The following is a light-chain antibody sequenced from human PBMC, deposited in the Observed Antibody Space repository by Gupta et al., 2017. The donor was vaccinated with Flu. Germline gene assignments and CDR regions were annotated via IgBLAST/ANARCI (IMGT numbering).Light chain of an antibody. Sequence: PSSLSAYVGDRVTIKCRASREVGIFLAWFQQKPGKGPQLLIYATSTLHSGVPPRFSGGRSGTEFTLTISSLQPEDFASYFCQHYDNVPRAFGQGTKVEVK. V-gene: IGKV1-27*01. CDR3: QHYDNVPRA. J-gene: IGKJ1*01. CDR1: REVGIF. CDR2: ATS.